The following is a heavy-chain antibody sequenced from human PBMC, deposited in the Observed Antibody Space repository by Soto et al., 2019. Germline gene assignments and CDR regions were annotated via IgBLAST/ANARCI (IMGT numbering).Heavy chain of an antibody. D-gene: IGHD4-17*01. CDR3: ARDYGDYEAGLYYFDY. V-gene: IGHV3-33*01. CDR1: GFTFSSYG. Sequence: GGSLRLSCAASGFTFSSYGMHWVRQAPGKGLEWVAVIWYDGSNKYYADSVKGRFTISRDNSKNTLYLQMNSLRAEDTAVYYCARDYGDYEAGLYYFDYWGQGTLVTVSS. CDR2: IWYDGSNK. J-gene: IGHJ4*02.